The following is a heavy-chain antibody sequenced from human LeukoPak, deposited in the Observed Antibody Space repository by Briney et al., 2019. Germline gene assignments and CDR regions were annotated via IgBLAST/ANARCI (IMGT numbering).Heavy chain of an antibody. D-gene: IGHD3-22*01. J-gene: IGHJ4*02. V-gene: IGHV3-23*01. CDR1: GFTFSSYA. Sequence: QAGGSLRLSCAASGFTFSSYAMSWVRQAPGKGLEWVSAISGSGGSTYYADSVKGRFTISRDNSKNTLYLQMNSLRAEDTAVYYCAKVVQDYLTYYYDSSGYYFGYWGQGTLVTVSS. CDR3: AKVVQDYLTYYYDSSGYYFGY. CDR2: ISGSGGST.